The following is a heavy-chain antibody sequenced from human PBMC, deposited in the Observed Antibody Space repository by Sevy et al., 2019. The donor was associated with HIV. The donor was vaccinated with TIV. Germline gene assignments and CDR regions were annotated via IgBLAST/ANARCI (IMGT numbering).Heavy chain of an antibody. J-gene: IGHJ3*02. Sequence: GGSLRLSCAASGFTFSSYEMNWVRQAPGKGLEWISSISSSGSTIYYADSVKGRFTISRDNAKNSLYLQMNSLRAEDTAVYYCAKLRRYNSSWDAFDIWGQGTIITVSS. D-gene: IGHD6-13*01. V-gene: IGHV3-48*03. CDR3: AKLRRYNSSWDAFDI. CDR2: ISSSGSTI. CDR1: GFTFSSYE.